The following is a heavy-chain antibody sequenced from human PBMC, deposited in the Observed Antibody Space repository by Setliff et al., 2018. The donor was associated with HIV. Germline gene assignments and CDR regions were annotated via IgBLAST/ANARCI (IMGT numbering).Heavy chain of an antibody. Sequence: SETLSLTCTVSGGSISSSSYYWGWIRQPPGKGLEWIGSLYYSGTTYYNPSLKSRLTISVDTSKNQFSLKLSSVTAADTAVYYCARRTLITGYDYWGQGTLGTVSS. V-gene: IGHV4-39*01. CDR2: LYYSGTT. D-gene: IGHD3-16*01. CDR1: GGSISSSSYY. CDR3: ARRTLITGYDY. J-gene: IGHJ4*02.